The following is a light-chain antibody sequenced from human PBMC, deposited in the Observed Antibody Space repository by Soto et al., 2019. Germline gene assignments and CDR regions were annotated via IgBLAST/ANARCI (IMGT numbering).Light chain of an antibody. V-gene: IGLV1-51*01. J-gene: IGLJ1*01. Sequence: QSVLTQPPSASGTPGQRVTISCSGSNSNIGNNYVSWYQQLPGTAPKLLIYDNNKRPSEIPDRFSGSKSGPSATLGITGLQTGDEADYYCGTWDSSLSAGVFGTGTKVTVL. CDR3: GTWDSSLSAGV. CDR1: NSNIGNNY. CDR2: DNN.